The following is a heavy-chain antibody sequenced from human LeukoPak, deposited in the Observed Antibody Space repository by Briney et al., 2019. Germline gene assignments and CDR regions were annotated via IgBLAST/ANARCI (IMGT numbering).Heavy chain of an antibody. V-gene: IGHV3-23*01. J-gene: IGHJ4*02. D-gene: IGHD6-19*01. CDR1: GFTFSSYA. CDR2: ISGSGGST. CDR3: AKAPPGAVAVYYFDY. Sequence: GSLRLSCSASGFTFSSYAMSWVRQAPGKGLEWVSAISGSGGSTYYADSVKGRFTISRDNSKNTLYLQMNSLRAEDTAVYYCAKAPPGAVAVYYFDYWGQGTLVIVSS.